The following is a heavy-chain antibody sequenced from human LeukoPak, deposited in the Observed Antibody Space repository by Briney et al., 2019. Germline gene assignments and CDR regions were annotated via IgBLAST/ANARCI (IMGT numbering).Heavy chain of an antibody. CDR3: ARGFHSNGWHYFDS. CDR1: GGSISTYY. Sequence: SETLSLTCTGSGGSISTYYWSWIRQPAGEGLEWIGRIYTSGSTNYNPSLKSRVTMSVDTSKNQFSLKLSSVTAADTAIYHCARGFHSNGWHYFDSWGQGTLVTVSS. J-gene: IGHJ4*02. V-gene: IGHV4-4*07. D-gene: IGHD6-19*01. CDR2: IYTSGST.